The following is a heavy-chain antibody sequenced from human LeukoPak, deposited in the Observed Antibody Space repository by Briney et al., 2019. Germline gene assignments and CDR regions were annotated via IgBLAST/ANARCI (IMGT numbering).Heavy chain of an antibody. V-gene: IGHV4-34*01. CDR3: ARNPRRYCSSTSCYAFDP. D-gene: IGHD2-2*01. CDR1: GGSFSGYY. Sequence: PSETLSLTCAVYGGSFSGYYWSWIRQPPGKGLEWIGEINHSGSTNYNPSLKSRVTISVDTSKNQFSLKLSSVTAADTAVYYCARNPRRYCSSTSCYAFDPWGQGTLVTVSS. CDR2: INHSGST. J-gene: IGHJ5*02.